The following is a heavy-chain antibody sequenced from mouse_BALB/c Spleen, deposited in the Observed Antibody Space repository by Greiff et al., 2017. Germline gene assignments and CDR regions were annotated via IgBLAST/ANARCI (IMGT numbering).Heavy chain of an antibody. J-gene: IGHJ4*01. V-gene: IGHV5-12-2*01. D-gene: IGHD4-1*01. CDR2: ISNGGGST. CDR1: GFTFSSYT. CDR3: ARHAGSYYAMDY. Sequence: EVMLVESGGGLVQPGGSLKLSCAASGFTFSSYTMSWVRQTPEKRLEWVAYISNGGGSTYYPDTVKGRFTISRDNAKNTLYLQMSSLKSEDTAMYYCARHAGSYYAMDYWGQGTSVTVSS.